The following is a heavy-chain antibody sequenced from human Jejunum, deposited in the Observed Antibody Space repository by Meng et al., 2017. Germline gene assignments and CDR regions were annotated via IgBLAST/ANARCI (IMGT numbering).Heavy chain of an antibody. J-gene: IGHJ4*02. V-gene: IGHV3-23*04. Sequence: VQSVHSGSELKEPGASVRVSCKSSEYTLTNAPSNWVRQAPGKGLEWVLGIGSGGSVYSPESGSWRGRFTISRDTSKNIVYLQMNNVTDEDTAVYFCARGQSRGELGVFDYWGQGTLVTVSS. CDR1: EYTLTNAP. CDR3: ARGQSRGELGVFDY. D-gene: IGHD1-26*01. CDR2: IGSGGSV.